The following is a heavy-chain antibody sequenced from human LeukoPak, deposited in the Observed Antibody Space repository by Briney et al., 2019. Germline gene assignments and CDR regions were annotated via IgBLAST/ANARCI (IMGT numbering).Heavy chain of an antibody. D-gene: IGHD6-13*01. CDR3: ARDYSSSWYVAAFDI. J-gene: IGHJ3*02. CDR1: GGSISSGSYY. V-gene: IGHV4-61*02. CDR2: IYTSGST. Sequence: PSETLSLTCTVSGGSISSGSYYWSWIRQPAGKGLEWIGRIYTSGSTNYNPSLKSRVTISVDTSKNQFSLKLSSVTAADTAVYYCARDYSSSWYVAAFDIWGQGTMVTVSS.